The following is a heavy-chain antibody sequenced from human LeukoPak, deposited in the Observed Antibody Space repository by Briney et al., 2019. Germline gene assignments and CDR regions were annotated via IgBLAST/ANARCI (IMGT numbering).Heavy chain of an antibody. V-gene: IGHV3-11*01. CDR1: GFTFSSYA. Sequence: PGGSLRLSCAASGFTFSSYAMSWIRQAPGKGLEWVSYISSSGSTIYYADSVKGRFTISRDNAKNSLYLQVNSLRAEDTAVYYCARESLSTTTEYYYGMDVWGQGTTVTVSS. J-gene: IGHJ6*02. CDR3: ARESLSTTTEYYYGMDV. D-gene: IGHD4-11*01. CDR2: ISSSGSTI.